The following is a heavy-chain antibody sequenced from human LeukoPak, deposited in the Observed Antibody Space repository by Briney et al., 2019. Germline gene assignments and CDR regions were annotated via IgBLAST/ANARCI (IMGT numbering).Heavy chain of an antibody. J-gene: IGHJ5*02. V-gene: IGHV4-39*07. Sequence: SETLSLTCTVSGGSISSSSYYWGWIRQPPGKGLEWIGSIYYSGSTYYNPSLKSRVTISVGTSKNQFSLKLSSVTAADTAVYYCAREGVSGELLEIGWFDPWGQGTLVTVSS. CDR2: IYYSGST. D-gene: IGHD1-26*01. CDR1: GGSISSSSYY. CDR3: AREGVSGELLEIGWFDP.